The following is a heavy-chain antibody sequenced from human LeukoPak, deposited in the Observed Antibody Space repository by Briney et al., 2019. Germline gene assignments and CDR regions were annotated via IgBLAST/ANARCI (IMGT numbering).Heavy chain of an antibody. CDR3: ASSKWELLGGAFDI. Sequence: GRSLRLSCAASGFTFSSYAMHWVRQAPGKGLEWVAVISYDGSNKYYADSVKGRFTISRDNSKNTLYLQMNSLRAEDTAVYYCASSKWELLGGAFDIWGQGTMVTVSS. J-gene: IGHJ3*02. CDR1: GFTFSSYA. V-gene: IGHV3-30-3*01. CDR2: ISYDGSNK. D-gene: IGHD1-26*01.